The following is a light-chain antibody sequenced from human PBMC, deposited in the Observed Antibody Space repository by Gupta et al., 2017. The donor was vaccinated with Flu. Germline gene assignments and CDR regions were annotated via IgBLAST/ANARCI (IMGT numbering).Light chain of an antibody. CDR1: QSLGYD. V-gene: IGKV3-11*01. Sequence: PDILSLSPGERATLSCRASQSLGYDVAWYQQKPGQAPRLLIYDGSKRATGVPARFSGSGSGTDFTLTITSLETEDFATYFCYQRVIWPPITFGHGTKVHIK. CDR3: YQRVIWPPIT. J-gene: IGKJ3*01. CDR2: DGS.